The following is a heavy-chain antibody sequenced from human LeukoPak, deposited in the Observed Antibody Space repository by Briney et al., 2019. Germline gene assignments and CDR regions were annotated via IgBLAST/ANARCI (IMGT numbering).Heavy chain of an antibody. Sequence: SGTLSLTCAVSGGSISSSNWWSWVRQPPGKGLEWIGEIYHSGSTNYNPSLKSRVTMSVDTSKNQFSLKLSSVTAADTAVYYCARGPTYYDFWFDPWGQGTLVTVSS. D-gene: IGHD3-3*01. CDR2: IYHSGST. CDR1: GGSISSSNW. J-gene: IGHJ5*02. V-gene: IGHV4-4*02. CDR3: ARGPTYYDFWFDP.